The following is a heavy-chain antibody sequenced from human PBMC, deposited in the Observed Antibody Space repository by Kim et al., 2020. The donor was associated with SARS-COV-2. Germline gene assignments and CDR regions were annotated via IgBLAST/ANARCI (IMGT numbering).Heavy chain of an antibody. Sequence: SVKVSCKASGFTFTSSAVQWVRQARGQRLEWIGWIVVGSGNTNYAQKFQERVTITRDMSTSTAYMELSSLRSEDTAVYYCAAIRQWLARDYGMDVWGQGTTVTVSS. CDR3: AAIRQWLARDYGMDV. CDR2: IVVGSGNT. CDR1: GFTFTSSA. D-gene: IGHD6-19*01. V-gene: IGHV1-58*01. J-gene: IGHJ6*02.